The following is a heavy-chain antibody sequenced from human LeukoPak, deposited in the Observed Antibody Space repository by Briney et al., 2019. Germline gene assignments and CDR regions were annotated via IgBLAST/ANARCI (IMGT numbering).Heavy chain of an antibody. J-gene: IGHJ6*02. D-gene: IGHD3-22*01. V-gene: IGHV3-30*18. CDR2: ISYDGSNK. CDR1: GFTFSSYG. Sequence: PGGSLRLSCAASGFTFSSYGMHWVRQAPGKGLEWVAVISYDGSNKYYADSVKGRFTISRDNSKNTLYLQMNSLRAEDTAVYYCAKDLEYYYDSSGYYKPRNYYYYGMDVWGQGTTVTVSS. CDR3: AKDLEYYYDSSGYYKPRNYYYYGMDV.